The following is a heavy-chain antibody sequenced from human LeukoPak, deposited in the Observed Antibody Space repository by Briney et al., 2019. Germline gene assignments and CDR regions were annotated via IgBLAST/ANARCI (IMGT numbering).Heavy chain of an antibody. D-gene: IGHD3-16*02. Sequence: GGCMRLSCAPYGFSFSTFAMSWVRQVPGKWLGWVSTITGSGATTYCAGTVRGRFTTSRDNSTNTLYLHMNSPRAEDTAVYYCAKERAGYTSPYYFDYWGQGTLVTVSS. CDR2: ITGSGATT. CDR3: AKERAGYTSPYYFDY. V-gene: IGHV3-23*01. CDR1: GFSFSTFA. J-gene: IGHJ4*02.